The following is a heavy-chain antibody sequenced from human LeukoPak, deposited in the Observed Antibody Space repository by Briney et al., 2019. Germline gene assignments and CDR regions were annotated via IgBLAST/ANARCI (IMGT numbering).Heavy chain of an antibody. CDR1: GFIFSRFD. J-gene: IGHJ4*02. CDR3: ARYNNGFYYSDY. Sequence: PGGSLRLSCAASGFIFSRFDMKWVRRAPGKGLEWGSYISSSGSTTYYADSVKGRFTISRDDAKNSLYLQMSSLRPEDTAVYYCARYNNGFYYSDYWGQGTLVTVSS. CDR2: ISSSGSTT. V-gene: IGHV3-48*03. D-gene: IGHD6-19*01.